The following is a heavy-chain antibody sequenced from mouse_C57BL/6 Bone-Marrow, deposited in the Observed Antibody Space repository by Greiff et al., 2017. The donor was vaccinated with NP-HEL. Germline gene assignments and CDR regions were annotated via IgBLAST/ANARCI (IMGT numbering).Heavy chain of an antibody. CDR3: AREHYSNPRTFDY. CDR2: ISDGGSYT. Sequence: EVMLVESGGGLVKPGGSLKLSCAASGFTFSSYAMSWVRQTPEKRLEWVATISDGGSYTYYPDNVKGRFTISRDNAKNNLYLQMSHLKSEDTAMYYCAREHYSNPRTFDYWGQGTTLTVSS. V-gene: IGHV5-4*01. D-gene: IGHD2-5*01. CDR1: GFTFSSYA. J-gene: IGHJ2*01.